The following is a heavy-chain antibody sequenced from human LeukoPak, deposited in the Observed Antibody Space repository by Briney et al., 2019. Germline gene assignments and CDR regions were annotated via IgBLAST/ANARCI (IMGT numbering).Heavy chain of an antibody. D-gene: IGHD3-10*01. Sequence: ASVKVSCKASGYTFTSYGISWVRQAPGQGLEWMGWISAYNGNTNYAQKLQGRVTVTADTSTSTAYMELRSLRSDDTAVYYCARDRDRMVQGVTALFDYWGQGTLVTVSS. J-gene: IGHJ4*02. CDR1: GYTFTSYG. CDR2: ISAYNGNT. CDR3: ARDRDRMVQGVTALFDY. V-gene: IGHV1-18*04.